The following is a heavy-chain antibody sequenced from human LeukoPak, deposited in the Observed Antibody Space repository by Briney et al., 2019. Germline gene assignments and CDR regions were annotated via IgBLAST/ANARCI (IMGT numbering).Heavy chain of an antibody. CDR1: GFTFSSYS. Sequence: GGSLRLSCAASGFTFSSYSMNWVRQAPGRGLEWVANINQDGSEKNYVDSVKGRFTISRDNTKTSFYLQMNSLRAEDTAMYYCARSLWPEDYWGQGTLVTVSS. J-gene: IGHJ4*02. CDR2: INQDGSEK. V-gene: IGHV3-7*01. D-gene: IGHD5-18*01. CDR3: ARSLWPEDY.